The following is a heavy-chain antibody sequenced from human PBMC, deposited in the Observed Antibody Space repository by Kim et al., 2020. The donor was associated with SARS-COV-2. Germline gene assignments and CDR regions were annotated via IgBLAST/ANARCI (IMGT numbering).Heavy chain of an antibody. D-gene: IGHD3-22*01. CDR3: ARSWSSGYYATY. CDR2: IDPSDSYT. V-gene: IGHV5-10-1*01. Sequence: GASLKISCKGSGYSFTSYWISWVRQMPGKGLEWMGRIDPSDSYTNYSPSFQGHVTISADKSISTAYLQWSSLKASDTAMYYCARSWSSGYYATYWGQGTLVTVSS. J-gene: IGHJ4*02. CDR1: GYSFTSYW.